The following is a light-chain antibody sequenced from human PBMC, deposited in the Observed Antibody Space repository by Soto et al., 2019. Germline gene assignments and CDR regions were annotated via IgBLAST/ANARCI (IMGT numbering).Light chain of an antibody. CDR1: QSVNSNY. Sequence: EIVFTQSPDTMSLSPGERATLSCRASQSVNSNYLAWYQKKPGQAPRLLIYGASSSAAGIPDRCSVSGTGTDLTLTIRRQEPEEVAEYYGQHYGTATHTLGGGAKEEIK. CDR2: GAS. J-gene: IGKJ4*01. V-gene: IGKV3-20*01. CDR3: QHYGTATHT.